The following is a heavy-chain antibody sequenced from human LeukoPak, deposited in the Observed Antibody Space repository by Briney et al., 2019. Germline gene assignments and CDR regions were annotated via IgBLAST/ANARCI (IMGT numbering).Heavy chain of an antibody. D-gene: IGHD3-9*01. CDR1: GGSISSGGYS. V-gene: IGHV4-30-2*01. Sequence: SQTLSLTCAVSGGSISSGGYSWSWIRQPPGKGLEWIGYIYHSGSTYYNPSLKSRVTISVDRSKNQFSLKLSSVTAADTAVYYCASSILTGYYTLTYFDYWGQGTLVTVSS. CDR3: ASSILTGYYTLTYFDY. J-gene: IGHJ4*02. CDR2: IYHSGST.